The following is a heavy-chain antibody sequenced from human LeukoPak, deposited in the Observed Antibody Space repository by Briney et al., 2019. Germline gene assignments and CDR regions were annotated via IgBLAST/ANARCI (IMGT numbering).Heavy chain of an antibody. J-gene: IGHJ5*02. D-gene: IGHD3-10*01. Sequence: PGRSLRLSCAASGFTFSSYAMHWVRQAPGKGLEWVAVISYDGSNKYYADSVKGRFTISRDNSKNTLYLQMNSLRAEDTAVYYCATLSYGSGRYNWFDPWGQGTLVTVSS. CDR3: ATLSYGSGRYNWFDP. CDR1: GFTFSSYA. V-gene: IGHV3-30-3*01. CDR2: ISYDGSNK.